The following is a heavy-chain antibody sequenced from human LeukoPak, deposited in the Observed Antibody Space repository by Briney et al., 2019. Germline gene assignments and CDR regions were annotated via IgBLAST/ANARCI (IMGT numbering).Heavy chain of an antibody. D-gene: IGHD1-26*01. CDR3: ANGLAASGNFLLRDYYYFIDV. V-gene: IGHV3-23*01. CDR1: GFTFTNYA. Sequence: PGGSLRLSCVASGFTFTNYAMHWVRQAPGKGLEWVSTINGNGAATYADSFKGRFLISRDDSKSTVCPRMNKLRVEDSGLYYCANGLAASGNFLLRDYYYFIDVWGKGTTVIVS. J-gene: IGHJ6*03. CDR2: INGNGAAT.